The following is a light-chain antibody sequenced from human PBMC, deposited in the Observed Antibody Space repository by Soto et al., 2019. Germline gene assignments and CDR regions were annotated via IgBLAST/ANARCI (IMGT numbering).Light chain of an antibody. CDR1: SSDVGSYNL. V-gene: IGLV2-23*01. CDR2: EGS. Sequence: QSALTQPASVSGSPGQSITISCTGTSSDVGSYNLVSWYQQHPDKAPKLMIYEGSKRPSGVSNRFSGSKSGNTASLTISGLQAEDAADYYCCSYAGSSTLFGGGTKLTVL. J-gene: IGLJ2*01. CDR3: CSYAGSSTL.